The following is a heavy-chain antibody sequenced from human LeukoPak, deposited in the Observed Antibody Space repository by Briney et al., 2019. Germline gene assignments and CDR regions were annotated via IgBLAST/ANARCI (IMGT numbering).Heavy chain of an antibody. CDR2: ISGSGGST. Sequence: PGGSLRLSCVASGFSFSTYAMSWVRQAPGKGLEWVSSISGSGGSTYYADSVKGRFTISRGSSKNTLYLQMNSLRVEDTAVYYCSSGPGKTGKYYFDYWGQGNLVTVSS. J-gene: IGHJ4*02. CDR1: GFSFSTYA. CDR3: SSGPGKTGKYYFDY. V-gene: IGHV3-23*01. D-gene: IGHD3-22*01.